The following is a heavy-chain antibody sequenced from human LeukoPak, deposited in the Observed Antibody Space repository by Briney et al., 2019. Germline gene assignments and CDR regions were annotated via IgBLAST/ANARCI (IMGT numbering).Heavy chain of an antibody. CDR2: ISYDGSYK. J-gene: IGHJ4*02. V-gene: IGHV3-30*03. D-gene: IGHD5-24*01. CDR3: ASKSRDGYNLGSFDY. Sequence: GGSLRLSCAASGFTFSSYGMHWVRQAPGKGLEWVAVISYDGSYKYYADSVKGRFTISRDNSKNTLYLQMNSLRAEDTAVYYCASKSRDGYNLGSFDYWGQGTLVTVSS. CDR1: GFTFSSYG.